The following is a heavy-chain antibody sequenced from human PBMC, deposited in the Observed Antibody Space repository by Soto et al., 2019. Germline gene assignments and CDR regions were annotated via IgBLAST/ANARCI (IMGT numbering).Heavy chain of an antibody. Sequence: SETLSLTCAVYGGSFSGYYWSWIRQPPGKGLEWIGEINHSGSTNYNPSLKSRVTISVDTSKNQFSLKLSSVTAADTAVYYCARGKWLPQAAPYGGKNPNLDPWGQGTLVTVSS. D-gene: IGHD4-17*01. J-gene: IGHJ5*02. CDR2: INHSGST. CDR1: GGSFSGYY. CDR3: ARGKWLPQAAPYGGKNPNLDP. V-gene: IGHV4-34*01.